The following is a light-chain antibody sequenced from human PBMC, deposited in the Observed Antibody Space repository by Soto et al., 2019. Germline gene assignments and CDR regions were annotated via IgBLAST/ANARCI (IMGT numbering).Light chain of an antibody. CDR3: SSFTTSSTVV. V-gene: IGLV2-14*03. CDR1: SSGVGVYHY. J-gene: IGLJ2*01. CDR2: DVS. Sequence: QSVLTQPASVSGSPGQSITISCTGTSSGVGVYHYVSWYQQHPGHAPKLMLCDVSNRPSGVSHLFSGCKAGNTASLAISGVQTEDEEGYYCSSFTTSSTVVFGGGTEVAVL.